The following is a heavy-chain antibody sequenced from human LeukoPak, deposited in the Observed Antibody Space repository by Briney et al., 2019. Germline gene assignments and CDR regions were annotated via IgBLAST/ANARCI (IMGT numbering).Heavy chain of an antibody. Sequence: GESLKISCKASGHSFPTYWIGWVRQMPGKGLEWMGIIYPDDSDARYSPSVQGQVTFSADKSINTAYVQWSSLKASDSGVYYCARGPYDMTGYFKGIFDYWGQGSLVTVSS. CDR1: GHSFPTYW. V-gene: IGHV5-51*01. J-gene: IGHJ4*02. CDR3: ARGPYDMTGYFKGIFDY. CDR2: IYPDDSDA. D-gene: IGHD3-9*01.